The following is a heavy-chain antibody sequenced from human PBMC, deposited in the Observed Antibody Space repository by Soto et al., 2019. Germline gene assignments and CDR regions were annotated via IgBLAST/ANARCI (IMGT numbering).Heavy chain of an antibody. Sequence: GASVKTSCKTSGDTFTDPSMDWVRQAPGQGLACMGWINLNSGDTNYAVKFRGRVTMTRATSIITAYMQLTRLKIDDTDVNYFARDVGGYYSYGPDSWGQGPL. J-gene: IGHJ5*01. V-gene: IGHV1-2*02. CDR2: INLNSGDT. CDR3: ARDVGGYYSYGPDS. CDR1: GDTFTDPS. D-gene: IGHD5-12*01.